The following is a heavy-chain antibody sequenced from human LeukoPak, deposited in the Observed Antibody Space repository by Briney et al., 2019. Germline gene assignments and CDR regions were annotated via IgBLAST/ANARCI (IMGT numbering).Heavy chain of an antibody. D-gene: IGHD3-10*01. V-gene: IGHV4-61*05. J-gene: IGHJ6*03. CDR2: IYYSGST. CDR1: GGSISSSSYY. CDR3: ARAGVGSGSYLGYMDV. Sequence: SETLSLTCTVSGGSISSSSYYWGWIRQPPGKGLEWIGYIYYSGSTNYNPSLKSRVTISVDTSKNQFSLKLSSVTAADTAVYYCARAGVGSGSYLGYMDVWGKGTTVTISS.